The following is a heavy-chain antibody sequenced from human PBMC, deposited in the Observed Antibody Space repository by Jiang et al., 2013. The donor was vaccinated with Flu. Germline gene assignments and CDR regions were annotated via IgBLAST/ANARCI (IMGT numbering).Heavy chain of an antibody. J-gene: IGHJ5*02. CDR1: GGPLNNYY. V-gene: IGHV4-59*13. CDR3: ARVKYYDSSGSYYTWFDP. Sequence: TLSLTCTVSGGPLNNYYWSWIRQSPGKGLEYIGYIYYSGTTNXNPSLKSRVTISVDTSKNQFSLNLSSVTAADTAVYYCARVKYYDSSGSYYTWFDPWGQGTLVTVSS. D-gene: IGHD3-22*01. CDR2: IYYSGTT.